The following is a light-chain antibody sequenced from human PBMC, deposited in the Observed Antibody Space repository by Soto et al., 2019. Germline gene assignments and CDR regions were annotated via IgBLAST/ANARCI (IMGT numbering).Light chain of an antibody. CDR2: EVS. Sequence: QSALTQPASVSGSPGQSITISCTGTSSDVGGYNYVSWYQQHPGKAPKLMIYEVSNRPSGVSNRFSVSKSGNTASLTISGLPAEDEADYYCSSYARSSTRVFGGGTKLTVL. CDR3: SSYARSSTRV. CDR1: SSDVGGYNY. V-gene: IGLV2-14*01. J-gene: IGLJ3*02.